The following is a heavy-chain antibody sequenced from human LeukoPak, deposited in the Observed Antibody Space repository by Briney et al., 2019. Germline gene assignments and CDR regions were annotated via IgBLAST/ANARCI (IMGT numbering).Heavy chain of an antibody. CDR2: INHSGST. CDR3: ARGGVVGATYIDY. J-gene: IGHJ4*02. D-gene: IGHD1-26*01. CDR1: GGSFSGYY. Sequence: SETLSLTCAVYGGSFSGYYWSWIRQPPGKGLEWIGEINHSGSTNYNPSLKSRVTISVDTSKDQFSLKLSSATAADTAVYYCARGGVVGATYIDYWGQGTLVTVSS. V-gene: IGHV4-34*01.